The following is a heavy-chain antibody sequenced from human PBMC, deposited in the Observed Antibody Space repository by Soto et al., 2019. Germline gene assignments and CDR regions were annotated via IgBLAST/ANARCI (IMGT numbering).Heavy chain of an antibody. CDR3: RRHRGSGSGYGGQDF. Sequence: QVQLVQSGAEVKKPGSSVKVSCKASGGAFGSYAINWVRQAPGQGLEWMGGIIPMFETTNYAQRFQGRVTVTAVESTSTVYLELTRMRSEDRGMFYCRRHRGSGSGYGGQDFGGQGPLVPVSS. CDR1: GGAFGSYA. CDR2: IIPMFETT. J-gene: IGHJ4*02. D-gene: IGHD5-12*01. V-gene: IGHV1-69*01.